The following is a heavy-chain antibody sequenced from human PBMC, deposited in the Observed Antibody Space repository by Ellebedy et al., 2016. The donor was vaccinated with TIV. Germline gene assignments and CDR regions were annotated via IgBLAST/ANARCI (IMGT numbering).Heavy chain of an antibody. CDR2: INPSGGNT. Sequence: ASVKVSCKASGYTFTSYYMHWVRQAPGQGLEWMGIINPSGGNTNYAQKLQGRVTMTTDTSTSTAYMELSSLRSEDTAVYYCARGWNGAFDIWGQGTMVTVSS. CDR3: ARGWNGAFDI. D-gene: IGHD1-1*01. CDR1: GYTFTSYY. V-gene: IGHV1-46*01. J-gene: IGHJ3*02.